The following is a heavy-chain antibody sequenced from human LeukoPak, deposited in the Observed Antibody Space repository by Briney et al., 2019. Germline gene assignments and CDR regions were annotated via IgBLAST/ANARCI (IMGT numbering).Heavy chain of an antibody. CDR2: ISSSSSTI. CDR1: GFTFSSYS. Sequence: PGGSLRLSCAASGFTFSSYSMNWVRQAPGKGLEWVSYISSSSSTIYYADSVKGRFTISRDNAKNSLYLQMNSLRAEDTAVYYCAKDGSKLGIYGMDVWGQGTTVTVSS. V-gene: IGHV3-48*04. D-gene: IGHD7-27*01. CDR3: AKDGSKLGIYGMDV. J-gene: IGHJ6*02.